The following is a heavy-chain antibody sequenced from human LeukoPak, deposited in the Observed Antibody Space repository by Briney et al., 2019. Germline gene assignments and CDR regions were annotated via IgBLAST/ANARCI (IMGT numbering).Heavy chain of an antibody. Sequence: PSETLSLTCTISGGSISPYYWNWIRQSPGNGLEWIGYIYYNGNTKYNPSLESRVTISLDTSKNQVSLRLSSVTAADTAVYYCARHPFSTPFDYWGRGTLVTVSS. CDR2: IYYNGNT. V-gene: IGHV4-59*08. CDR3: ARHPFSTPFDY. CDR1: GGSISPYY. J-gene: IGHJ4*02.